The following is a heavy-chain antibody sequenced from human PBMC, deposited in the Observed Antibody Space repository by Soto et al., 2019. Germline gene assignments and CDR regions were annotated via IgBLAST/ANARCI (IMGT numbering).Heavy chain of an antibody. J-gene: IGHJ4*02. CDR3: ARGYYYDSSGYYSDY. D-gene: IGHD3-22*01. CDR1: GGSGSSGSYY. V-gene: IGHV4-61*01. CDR2: IYYSGST. Sequence: SETLSLTCTVSGGSGSSGSYYWSWIRQPPGKGLEWIGYIYYSGSTNYNPSLKSRVTISVDTSKNQFSLKLSSVTAADTAVYYCARGYYYDSSGYYSDYWGQGTLVTVSS.